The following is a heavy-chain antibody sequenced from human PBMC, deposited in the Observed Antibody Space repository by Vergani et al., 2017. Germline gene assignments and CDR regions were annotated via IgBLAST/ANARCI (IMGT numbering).Heavy chain of an antibody. D-gene: IGHD3-3*01. CDR1: GGSISSGSYY. J-gene: IGHJ6*02. V-gene: IGHV4-61*02. Sequence: QVQLQESGPGLVKPSQTLSLTCPVPGGSISSGSYYWSWIRQPPGKGLEWIGRIYTSGSTNYNPSLKSRVTISVDPSKNQFSLKLSSVTAADTAVYYCARSRAFVFWSGYFNYYYGMDVWGQGTTVTVSS. CDR2: IYTSGST. CDR3: ARSRAFVFWSGYFNYYYGMDV.